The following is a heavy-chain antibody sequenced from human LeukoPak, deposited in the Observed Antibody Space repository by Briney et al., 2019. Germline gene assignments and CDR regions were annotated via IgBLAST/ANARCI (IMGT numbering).Heavy chain of an antibody. CDR1: GGSISSGGYY. V-gene: IGHV4-31*03. CDR3: ERVAELVRFDP. D-gene: IGHD1-14*01. Sequence: PSETLSLTRTVSGGSISSGGYYSSWIRQHPGKGLEWIAYIYYSGSTYYNPSLKSRVNISVDTSKNQFSLKLSSVTAADAAVYYCERVAELVRFDPWGQGTLDSVSS. J-gene: IGHJ5*02. CDR2: IYYSGST.